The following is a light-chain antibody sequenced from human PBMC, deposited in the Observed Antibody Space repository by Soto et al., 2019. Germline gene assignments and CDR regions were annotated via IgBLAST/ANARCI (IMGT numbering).Light chain of an antibody. CDR2: GNT. CDR1: RSNIGSTYG. J-gene: IGLJ1*01. Sequence: QSVLTQPPSVSGAPGQRVTISCTGSRSNIGSTYGVQWYQQLPGTAPKLLIHGNTDRPSGVPDRFSGSKSGTSASLAITGLQADDEADYYCQSYDDSLSVHYVFGTGTKLTVL. V-gene: IGLV1-40*01. CDR3: QSYDDSLSVHYV.